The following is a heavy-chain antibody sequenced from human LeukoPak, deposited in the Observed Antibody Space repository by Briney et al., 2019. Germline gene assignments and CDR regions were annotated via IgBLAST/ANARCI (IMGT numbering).Heavy chain of an antibody. CDR3: AREGITVVRGAIVNYGMDV. V-gene: IGHV3-74*01. D-gene: IGHD3-10*01. Sequence: PGGSLRLSCAASGFTFSNDWMHWVRQAPGKGLVWISGINSDGSTTRYADSVKGRFTISRDNAKNTLFLQMNSLRAEDTAVYYCAREGITVVRGAIVNYGMDVWGQGTTVTVSS. J-gene: IGHJ6*02. CDR1: GFTFSNDW. CDR2: INSDGSTT.